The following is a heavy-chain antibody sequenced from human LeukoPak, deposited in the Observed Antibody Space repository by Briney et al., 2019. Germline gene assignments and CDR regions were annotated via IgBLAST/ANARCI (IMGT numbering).Heavy chain of an antibody. D-gene: IGHD4-17*01. V-gene: IGHV1-18*01. CDR3: AREGTTSESHFDL. J-gene: IGHJ2*01. CDR2: ISTYNGNR. CDR1: GYTFSSYG. Sequence: ASVKVSCKASGYTFSSYGISWVRQAPGQGLEWMGWISTYNGNRNYAQKVQGRVTMTTDTSTSTAYMELRSLRSDDTALYYCAREGTTSESHFDLWGRGTLVTVSS.